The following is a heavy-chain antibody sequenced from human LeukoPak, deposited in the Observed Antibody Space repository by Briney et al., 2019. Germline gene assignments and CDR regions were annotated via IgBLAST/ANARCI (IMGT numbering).Heavy chain of an antibody. CDR1: GGSISRSNNY. CDR3: ARHEEEDGYNAKTIDY. V-gene: IGHV4-39*01. D-gene: IGHD5-24*01. CDR2: IHYSGTT. J-gene: IGHJ4*02. Sequence: SETLSLTCTVSGGSISRSNNYWGWVRQPPGTGLEWIGSIHYSGTTYYNPSLRSRVTISVDTSKNQFSLKLSSMTAADTAVYYCARHEEEDGYNAKTIDYWGQGTLVTVSS.